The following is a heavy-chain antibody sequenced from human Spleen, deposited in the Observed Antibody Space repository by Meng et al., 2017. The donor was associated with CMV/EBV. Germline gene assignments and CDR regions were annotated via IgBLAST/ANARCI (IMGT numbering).Heavy chain of an antibody. J-gene: IGHJ4*02. CDR2: IYSVGTT. CDR3: ARGGVRKGGVDY. V-gene: IGHV3-66*02. CDR1: GFTVSSNY. Sequence: GESLKISCAASGFTVSSNYMIWVRQAPGKGLEWVSVIYSVGTTHYVDSVKGRFTISRDNSKNTLYLQMNSLRVEDTAVYYCARGGVRKGGVDYWGQGTLVTVSS. D-gene: IGHD3-16*01.